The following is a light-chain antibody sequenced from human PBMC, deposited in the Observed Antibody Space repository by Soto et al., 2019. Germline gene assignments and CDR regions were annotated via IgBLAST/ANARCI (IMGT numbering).Light chain of an antibody. CDR3: QQYGSSPIT. Sequence: EIVLTQSPGTLSLSPGERATLSCRASQSVSSSYLAWYQQKPGQAPRLLIYGASSRTTGIPDRFSGSGSGTDFTLTISRLEPEDFAVSSCQQYGSSPITFGQGTRVEIK. V-gene: IGKV3-20*01. CDR1: QSVSSSY. CDR2: GAS. J-gene: IGKJ5*01.